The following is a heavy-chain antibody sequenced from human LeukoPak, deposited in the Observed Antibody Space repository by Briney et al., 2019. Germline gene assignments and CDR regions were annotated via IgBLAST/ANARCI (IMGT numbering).Heavy chain of an antibody. CDR2: IYYSGST. CDR1: GVSISSYY. CDR3: ARAGWGSYDAFDI. J-gene: IGHJ3*02. D-gene: IGHD7-27*01. V-gene: IGHV4-59*01. Sequence: SETLSLTCTVSGVSISSYYWSWIRQPPGKGLEWIGYIYYSGSTNYNPSLKSRVTISVDTSKNQFSLKLSSVTAADTAVYYCARAGWGSYDAFDIWGQGTMVTVSS.